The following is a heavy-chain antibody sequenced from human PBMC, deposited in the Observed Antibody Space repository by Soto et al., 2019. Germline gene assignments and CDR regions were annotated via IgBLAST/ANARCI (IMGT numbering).Heavy chain of an antibody. CDR3: AKDREGFGS. V-gene: IGHV3-30*18. Sequence: QVQLVESGGGVVQPGRSLRLSCAASGFTFRNYGMVWVRQAPGKGLEWVAVISSDGTNQYYADSVKGRFTISRDSSKNTLYLQMNSLSTEDTAVYYCAKDREGFGSWGQGTLVTVSS. CDR2: ISSDGTNQ. J-gene: IGHJ4*02. CDR1: GFTFRNYG.